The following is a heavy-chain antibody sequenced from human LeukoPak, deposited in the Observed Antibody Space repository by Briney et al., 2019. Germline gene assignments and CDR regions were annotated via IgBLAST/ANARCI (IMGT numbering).Heavy chain of an antibody. V-gene: IGHV3-30*18. CDR3: AKDPHPGPLRVAGT. CDR2: ISYDGSKK. Sequence: PGGSLRHSCAASVFTPSSYGLHAVRQAPGKGLERVALISYDGSKKYYADSVKGRFTISRDNSKNTLYLQMNSLRAEDTAVYYCAKDPHPGPLRVAGTWGEGTLVTVSS. J-gene: IGHJ4*02. D-gene: IGHD6-19*01. CDR1: VFTPSSYG.